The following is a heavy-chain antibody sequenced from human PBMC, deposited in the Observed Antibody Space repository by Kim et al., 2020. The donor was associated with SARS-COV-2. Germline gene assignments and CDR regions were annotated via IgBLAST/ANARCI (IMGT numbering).Heavy chain of an antibody. CDR2: IYYSGST. D-gene: IGHD3-3*01. Sequence: SETLSLTCTVSGGSISSGGYYWSWIRQHPGKGLEWIGYIYYSGSTYYNPSLKSRVTISVDTSKNQFSLKLSSVTAADTAVYYCARGASITIFGVVTWGGYFDLWGRGTLVTVSP. CDR1: GGSISSGGYY. J-gene: IGHJ2*01. V-gene: IGHV4-31*03. CDR3: ARGASITIFGVVTWGGYFDL.